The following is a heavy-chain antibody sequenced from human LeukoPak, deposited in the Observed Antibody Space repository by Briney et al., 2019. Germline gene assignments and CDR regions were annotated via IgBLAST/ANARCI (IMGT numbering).Heavy chain of an antibody. Sequence: GGPLRLSCAASGFTFSDYFMTWSRQAPGKGLEWVSYISNSGGTIYYSDSVKGRFTISRDNAKNLLYLEMDSLRAGDTAVYYCARMRSSWYFDHWGQGSLVTVSS. V-gene: IGHV3-11*01. CDR3: ARMRSSWYFDH. CDR1: GFTFSDYF. D-gene: IGHD6-13*01. J-gene: IGHJ4*02. CDR2: ISNSGGTI.